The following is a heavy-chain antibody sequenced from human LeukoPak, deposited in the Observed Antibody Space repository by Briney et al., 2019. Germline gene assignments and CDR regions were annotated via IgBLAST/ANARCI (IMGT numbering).Heavy chain of an antibody. J-gene: IGHJ4*02. D-gene: IGHD5-12*01. V-gene: IGHV1-18*01. Sequence: ASVKVSCKASGYAFPSYGISWVRQAPGQGLEWMGWISAYNGNTKYAQKLRGRVSMTTDTSTSTAYMELRSLISDDTAVYYCGRDSGYNPYFFEYWGQGTLVTVSS. CDR1: GYAFPSYG. CDR3: GRDSGYNPYFFEY. CDR2: ISAYNGNT.